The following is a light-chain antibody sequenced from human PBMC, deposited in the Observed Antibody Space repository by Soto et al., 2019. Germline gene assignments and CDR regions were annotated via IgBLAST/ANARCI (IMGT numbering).Light chain of an antibody. CDR1: QSISTW. V-gene: IGKV1-5*01. Sequence: GARVTITCRASQSISTWLAWYQQKPGKAPELLIYDASTLQSGVPSRFSGSGSGTELTLTITNLQPDDFATYYCQQYNSSPTFGQGTKVEVK. CDR3: QQYNSSPT. CDR2: DAS. J-gene: IGKJ1*01.